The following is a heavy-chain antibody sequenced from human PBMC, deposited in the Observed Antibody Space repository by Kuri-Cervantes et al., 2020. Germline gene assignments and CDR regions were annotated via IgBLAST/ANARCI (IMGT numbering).Heavy chain of an antibody. V-gene: IGHV3-33*08. J-gene: IGHJ6*02. CDR3: ARRGVGASLHYYYYGMDV. D-gene: IGHD2-15*01. CDR2: IQHDGSNK. CDR1: GFNFRSYE. Sequence: GESLKISCAASGFNFRSYEMIWVRQAPGKGLEWVANIQHDGSNKYYADSVKGRFTISRDNSKNTLYLQMNSLRAEDTAVYYCARRGVGASLHYYYYGMDVWGQGTTVTVSS.